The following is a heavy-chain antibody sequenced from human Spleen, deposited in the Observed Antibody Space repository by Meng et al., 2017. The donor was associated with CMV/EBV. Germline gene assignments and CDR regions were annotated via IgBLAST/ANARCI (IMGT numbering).Heavy chain of an antibody. CDR1: GFTFRWYG. J-gene: IGHJ4*02. CDR2: ISSDGNNK. V-gene: IGHV3-30*03. D-gene: IGHD2-21*02. CDR3: ARQETENYYEY. Sequence: SCGASGFTFRWYGMHWVRQAPGKGLEWVAAISSDGNNKHYAHSVEGRLTISRDNSNKMVYLQMDRLTSEDTAIYYCARQETENYYEYWGQGTLVTVSS.